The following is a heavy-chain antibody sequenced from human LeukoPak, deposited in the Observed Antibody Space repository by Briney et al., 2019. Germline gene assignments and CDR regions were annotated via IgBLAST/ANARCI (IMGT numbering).Heavy chain of an antibody. D-gene: IGHD1-14*01. V-gene: IGHV4-59*11. CDR2: ISHIGST. CDR3: ARDRISINALDM. J-gene: IGHJ3*02. CDR1: GASISGHY. Sequence: SETLSLTCTVSGASISGHYLTWLRQPPGKGLEWIGYISHIGSTNYNPSLKSRVTISVDTSKNQFSLKLTSVAAADTAVYYCARDRISINALDMWGQGTMVTVSS.